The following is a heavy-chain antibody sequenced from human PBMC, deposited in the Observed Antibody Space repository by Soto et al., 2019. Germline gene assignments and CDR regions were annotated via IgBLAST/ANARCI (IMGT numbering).Heavy chain of an antibody. V-gene: IGHV3-30-3*01. CDR2: ISYDGSNK. CDR1: RFTFSSYA. J-gene: IGHJ4*02. CDR3: ARHYYDSSGLDY. Sequence: GGSLRLSCAASRFTFSSYAMHWVRQAPGKGLEWVAVISYDGSNKYYADSVKGRFTISRDNSKNTLYLQMNSLRAEDTAVYYCARHYYDSSGLDYWGQGNLVTVSS. D-gene: IGHD3-22*01.